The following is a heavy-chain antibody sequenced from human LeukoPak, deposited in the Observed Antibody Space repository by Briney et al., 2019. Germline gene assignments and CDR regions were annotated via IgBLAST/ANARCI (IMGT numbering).Heavy chain of an antibody. CDR3: ARGTPLNPEISGFDY. J-gene: IGHJ4*02. D-gene: IGHD1-14*01. CDR1: GFTFSSYS. V-gene: IGHV3-21*01. CDR2: ISSSSSYI. Sequence: GGSLRLSCAASGFTFSSYSMNWGRQAPGKGLEWVSSISSSSSYIYYADSVKGRFTISRDNAKNSLYLQMNSLRAEDTAVYYCARGTPLNPEISGFDYWGQGTLVTVSS.